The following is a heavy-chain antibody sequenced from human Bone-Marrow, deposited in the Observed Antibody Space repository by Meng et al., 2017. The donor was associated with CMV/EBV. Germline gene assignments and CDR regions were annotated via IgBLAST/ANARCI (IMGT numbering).Heavy chain of an antibody. V-gene: IGHV1-69*05. CDR2: IIPIFGTA. D-gene: IGHD6-13*01. CDR3: ATAAGTYYYYYGMDV. CDR1: GGTFSSYA. Sequence: SVKVSCKASGGTFSSYAISWVRQAPGQGLEWMGGIIPIFGTANYAQKFQGRVTITTDESTSTAYMELSSMRSEDTAVYYCATAAGTYYYYYGMDVWGQGTTVTVSS. J-gene: IGHJ6*02.